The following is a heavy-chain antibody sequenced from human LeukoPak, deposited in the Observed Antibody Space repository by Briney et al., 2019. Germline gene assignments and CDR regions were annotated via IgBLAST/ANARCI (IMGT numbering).Heavy chain of an antibody. CDR3: ARGLTYDYVWGSYRYTYYFDY. D-gene: IGHD3-16*02. J-gene: IGHJ4*02. CDR1: GGSFSGYY. V-gene: IGHV4-34*01. CDR2: INHSGST. Sequence: PSETLSLTCAVYGGSFSGYYWSWIRQPPGKGLEWIGEINHSGSTNYNPSLKSRVTISVDTSKNQFSLKLSSVTAADTAVYYCARGLTYDYVWGSYRYTYYFDYWGQGTLVTVSS.